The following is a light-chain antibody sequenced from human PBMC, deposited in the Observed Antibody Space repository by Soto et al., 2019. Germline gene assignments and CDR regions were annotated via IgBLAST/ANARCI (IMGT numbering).Light chain of an antibody. CDR3: QKYNSAPRT. CDR2: DAS. J-gene: IGKJ1*01. Sequence: DIQMTQSPSTLSASVGDRVTITCRASQSISSWLTWYQQKAGKAPKVLIYDASSLGSGVPSRFSGSGSGTDFTLTISSLQPEDVATYYCQKYNSAPRTFGQGTKVDIK. CDR1: QSISSW. V-gene: IGKV1-5*01.